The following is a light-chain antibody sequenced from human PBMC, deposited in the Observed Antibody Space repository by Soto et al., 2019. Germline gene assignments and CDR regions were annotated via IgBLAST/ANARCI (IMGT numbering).Light chain of an antibody. CDR3: QQYDSYRK. J-gene: IGKJ1*01. CDR1: QNVTTW. V-gene: IGKV1-5*01. Sequence: DIQMTQSPSTLSAAVGYRVTITCWASQNVTTWLAWYQHKPGKAPKLLLYDVSNLESGVPSRFSGSGSGTEFTLTISSLQSDDFATYFCQQYDSYRKCGQGTKVDIK. CDR2: DVS.